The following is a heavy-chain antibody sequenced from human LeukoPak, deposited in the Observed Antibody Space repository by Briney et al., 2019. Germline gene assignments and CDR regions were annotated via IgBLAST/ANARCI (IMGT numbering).Heavy chain of an antibody. V-gene: IGHV4-38-2*01. Sequence: SETLSLTCAVSGYSISSGYYWGCIRQPPGKGLDWIGNIYHNGNIYYNPSLKSRVTISVDTSKNQFSLKLSSVTAADTAVYYCARGATASYSFDYCGQGTLVTVSS. CDR3: ARGATASYSFDY. CDR2: IYHNGNI. D-gene: IGHD1-26*01. CDR1: GYSISSGYY. J-gene: IGHJ4*02.